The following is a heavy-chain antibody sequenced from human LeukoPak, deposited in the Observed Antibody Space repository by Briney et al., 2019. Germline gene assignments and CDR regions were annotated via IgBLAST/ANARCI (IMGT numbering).Heavy chain of an antibody. V-gene: IGHV3-30*18. CDR2: ISYGGSNK. D-gene: IGHD2-2*01. CDR3: AKLAVGTKVPAATENDC. Sequence: QPGSSLRLSCAASGFTFSSYGMQWLREAAGKGREWVAVISYGGSNKYYADSVEGRFTISRDNSKNTLYLQMNSLRAEDTAVYYCAKLAVGTKVPAATENDCWGQGTLVTVSS. J-gene: IGHJ4*02. CDR1: GFTFSSYG.